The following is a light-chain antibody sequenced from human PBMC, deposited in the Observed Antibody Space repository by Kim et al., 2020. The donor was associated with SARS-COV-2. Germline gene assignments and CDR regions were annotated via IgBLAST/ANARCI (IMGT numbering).Light chain of an antibody. CDR1: SGSIASNF. V-gene: IGLV6-57*03. J-gene: IGLJ1*01. Sequence: KTVTLSCPRYSGSIASNFVQWFQQRPGSAPTTVIYEDKERPSGVPDRFSGSIDSSSNSASLTISGLRTEDEADYYCQSYDNSDHYVFGTGTTVTVL. CDR3: QSYDNSDHYV. CDR2: EDK.